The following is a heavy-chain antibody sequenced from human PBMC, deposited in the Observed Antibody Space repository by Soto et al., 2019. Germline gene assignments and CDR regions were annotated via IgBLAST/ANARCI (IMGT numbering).Heavy chain of an antibody. CDR3: ARAGLGVPADHWDY. CDR1: GFTFSNYA. D-gene: IGHD2-2*01. CDR2: ISGSGSGT. Sequence: EVQLLESGGGLVQPGGSPRLSCAASGFTFSNYAMSWVRQAPGKGLEWVSAISGSGSGTYRADSVKGRFTISRDNSKNTLYLQMNSLRVEDTAVYYCARAGLGVPADHWDYWGQGTLVTVSS. V-gene: IGHV3-23*01. J-gene: IGHJ4*02.